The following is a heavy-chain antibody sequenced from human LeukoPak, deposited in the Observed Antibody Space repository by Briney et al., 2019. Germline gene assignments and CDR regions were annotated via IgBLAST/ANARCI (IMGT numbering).Heavy chain of an antibody. Sequence: VASVKVSCKASGYAFTSYGISWVRQAPGQGLEWMGWISAYNGNTNYAQKLQGRVTVTTDTSTSTAYMELRSLRSDDTAVYYCARGDGLWDANAFDIWGQGTMVTVSS. CDR2: ISAYNGNT. D-gene: IGHD5-18*01. CDR1: GYAFTSYG. CDR3: ARGDGLWDANAFDI. J-gene: IGHJ3*02. V-gene: IGHV1-18*01.